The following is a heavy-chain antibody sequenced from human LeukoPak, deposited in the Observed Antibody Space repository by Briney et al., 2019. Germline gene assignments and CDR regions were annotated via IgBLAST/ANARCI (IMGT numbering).Heavy chain of an antibody. Sequence: PGRSLRLSCAASGFTFSSNSMHWVRQAPGKGLEWVAVIAYDGSNKYYADSVKGRFTISRDDSKNTLYLQMNSLRAEDTAVYYCARDQSHGFDYWGQGTLVTVSS. CDR2: IAYDGSNK. V-gene: IGHV3-30*04. J-gene: IGHJ4*02. CDR1: GFTFSSNS. CDR3: ARDQSHGFDY.